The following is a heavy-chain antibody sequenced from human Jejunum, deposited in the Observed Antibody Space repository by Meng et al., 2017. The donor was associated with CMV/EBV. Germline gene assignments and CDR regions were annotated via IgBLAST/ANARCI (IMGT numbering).Heavy chain of an antibody. D-gene: IGHD4-23*01. CDR2: LYSGGAT. V-gene: IGHV3-53*05. CDR3: ARDGGTTVATYIDF. J-gene: IGHJ4*02. Sequence: SGFAVSDNYMSWVRQAPGKGLEWVTSLYSGGATYYTHSVVGRFTVSRDTSKNTLYLQMNNLRTDDSAIYYCARDGGTTVATYIDFWGQGSLVTVSS. CDR1: GFAVSDNY.